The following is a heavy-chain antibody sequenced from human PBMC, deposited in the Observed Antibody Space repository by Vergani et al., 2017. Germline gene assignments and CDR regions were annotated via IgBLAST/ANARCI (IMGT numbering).Heavy chain of an antibody. CDR2: INHSGST. J-gene: IGHJ3*02. D-gene: IGHD3-9*01. V-gene: IGHV4-34*01. CDR3: ARRRLRYFDWLSKPDGIDI. CDR1: GGSFSGYN. Sequence: QVQLQQWGAGLLKPSETLSLTCAVYGGSFSGYNWSWIRQPPGKGLEWIGEINHSGSTNYNPSLKSRVTISVDTSKNQFSLKLNSVTAADTAVYYCARRRLRYFDWLSKPDGIDIWGQGTMVTVSS.